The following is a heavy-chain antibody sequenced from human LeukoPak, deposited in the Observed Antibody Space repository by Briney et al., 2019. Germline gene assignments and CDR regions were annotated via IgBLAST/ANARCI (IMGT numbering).Heavy chain of an antibody. CDR2: ISTSGST. CDR3: ARGQTLVGALHF. V-gene: IGHV4-4*07. D-gene: IGHD1-26*01. J-gene: IGHJ4*02. CDR1: GGSISSYY. Sequence: PSETLSLTCTVSGGSISSYYWSWIRQPAGKGLESIGHISTSGSTNYNPSLKSRVTMSVDTSKNQFSLSLSSVTAADTAVYYCARGQTLVGALHFWGQGTLVTVSS.